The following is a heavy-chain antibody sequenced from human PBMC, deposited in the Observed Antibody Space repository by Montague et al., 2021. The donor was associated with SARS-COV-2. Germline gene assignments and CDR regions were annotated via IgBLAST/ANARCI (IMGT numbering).Heavy chain of an antibody. CDR1: GGSISSSSYY. CDR3: ASPTYYYDSSGPDVFDI. CDR2: IYYSGST. J-gene: IGHJ3*02. D-gene: IGHD3-22*01. Sequence: SETLSLTCTVSGGSISSSSYYWGWIRQPPGKGLEWIGSIYYSGSTYYNPPLKSRVTISVDTSKNQFSLKLSSVTAADTAVYYCASPTYYYDSSGPDVFDIWGQGTMVTVSS. V-gene: IGHV4-39*01.